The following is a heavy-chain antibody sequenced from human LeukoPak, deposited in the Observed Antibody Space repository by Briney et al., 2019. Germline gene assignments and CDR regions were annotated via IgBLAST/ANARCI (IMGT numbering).Heavy chain of an antibody. CDR3: AKGYCSSISCLVDY. CDR2: LSWNSGSI. V-gene: IGHV3-9*01. Sequence: GGSLRLSCAASGFTFDDYAMHRVRQAPGKGLEWVSGLSWNSGSIGYADSVKGRFTISRDNAKNSLYLQMNSLRAEDTALYYCAKGYCSSISCLVDYWGQGTLVTVSS. CDR1: GFTFDDYA. J-gene: IGHJ4*02. D-gene: IGHD2-2*01.